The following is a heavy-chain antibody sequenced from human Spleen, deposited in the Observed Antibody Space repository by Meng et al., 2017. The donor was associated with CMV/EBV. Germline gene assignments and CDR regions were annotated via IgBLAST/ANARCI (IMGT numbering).Heavy chain of an antibody. Sequence: GGSLRLSCAASGFTFSSYSMNWVRQAPGKGLEWVSSISSSSSDIYYADSVKGRFTISRDNAKNSLYLQMKSRSAEDTAVYYFASREHWGQGTLVTVSS. CDR1: GFTFSSYS. J-gene: IGHJ1*01. V-gene: IGHV3-21*01. CDR3: ASREH. CDR2: ISSSSSDI.